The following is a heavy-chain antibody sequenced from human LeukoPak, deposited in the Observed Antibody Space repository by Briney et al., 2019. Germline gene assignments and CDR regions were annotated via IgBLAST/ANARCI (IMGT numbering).Heavy chain of an antibody. CDR3: AKGGLMVRGVHYYYYMDV. CDR1: GFTFSSYS. J-gene: IGHJ6*03. D-gene: IGHD3-10*01. Sequence: QPGGSLRLSCAASGFTFSSYSMNWVRQAPGKGLEWVSYTSSSSSTIYYADSVKGRFTISRDNSKNTLYLQMNSLRAEDTAVYYCAKGGLMVRGVHYYYYMDVWGKGTTVTISS. V-gene: IGHV3-48*01. CDR2: TSSSSSTI.